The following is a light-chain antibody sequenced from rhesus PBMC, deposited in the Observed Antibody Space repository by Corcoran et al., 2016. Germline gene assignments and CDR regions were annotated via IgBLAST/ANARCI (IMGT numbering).Light chain of an antibody. CDR2: KAS. V-gene: IGKV1-22*01. J-gene: IGKJ1*01. Sequence: IQMTQSPSSLSASVGDTVTITCWASQSVSSRLDWFQQKPGKAPTLLFYKASCLQSGVPSRFSGNGSGTDFTLTISRLQPEDLTTYYCLQYTSSPPTFGQGTKVEIK. CDR3: LQYTSSPPT. CDR1: QSVSSR.